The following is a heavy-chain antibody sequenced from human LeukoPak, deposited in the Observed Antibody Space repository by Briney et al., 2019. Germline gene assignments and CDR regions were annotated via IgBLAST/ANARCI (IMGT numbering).Heavy chain of an antibody. CDR2: INPNSGGT. CDR1: GYTFTGYY. Sequence: ASVKVSCKASGYTFTGYYMRWVRQAPGQGLEWMGWINPNSGGTNYAQKFQGRVTMTRDTSISTAYMELSRLRSDDTAVYYCAREAGLSIAAAGNGYFDYWGQGTLVTVSS. CDR3: AREAGLSIAAAGNGYFDY. D-gene: IGHD6-13*01. J-gene: IGHJ4*02. V-gene: IGHV1-2*02.